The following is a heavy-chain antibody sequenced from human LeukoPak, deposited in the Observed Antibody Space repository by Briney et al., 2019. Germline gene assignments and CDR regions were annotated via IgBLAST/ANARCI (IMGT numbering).Heavy chain of an antibody. Sequence: SETLSLTCTVSGGSISSGGYYWSWIRQHPGNGLEWIGYIYYSGSTYYNPSLKSRVTISVDTSKNQFSLKLSSVTAADTAVYYCASEYDSSGYGFDYWGQGTLVTVSS. D-gene: IGHD3-22*01. J-gene: IGHJ4*02. CDR1: GGSISSGGYY. V-gene: IGHV4-31*03. CDR2: IYYSGST. CDR3: ASEYDSSGYGFDY.